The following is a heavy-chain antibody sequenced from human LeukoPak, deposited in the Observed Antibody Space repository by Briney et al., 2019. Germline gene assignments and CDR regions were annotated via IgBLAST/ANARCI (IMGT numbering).Heavy chain of an antibody. V-gene: IGHV3-48*03. CDR2: INYNGESI. CDR1: GFTFSSYE. J-gene: IGHJ6*02. Sequence: PGGSLRLSCAASGFTFSSYEMNCVRQAPGKGLEWLSYINYNGESIYYADSVKGRFTVSRDNARGSLSLQMNSLRGEDTAVYYCARRATVTYHGMDVWGQGTTVTVSS. CDR3: ARRATVTYHGMDV. D-gene: IGHD4-17*01.